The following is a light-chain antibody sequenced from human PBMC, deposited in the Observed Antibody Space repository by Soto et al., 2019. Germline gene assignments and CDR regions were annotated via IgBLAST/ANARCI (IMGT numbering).Light chain of an antibody. V-gene: IGKV3-20*01. CDR3: QQYGNSPLGIT. CDR1: QSVSSNY. CDR2: GAS. J-gene: IGKJ3*01. Sequence: IVLTQSPGTLSLSPGERATLSCRASQSVSSNYLAWYQQKPGQAPRLLIYGASSRAIGIPDRFSGSGSGTDFTLTISRLEPEDFAVYYYQQYGNSPLGITFGPGTKVEIK.